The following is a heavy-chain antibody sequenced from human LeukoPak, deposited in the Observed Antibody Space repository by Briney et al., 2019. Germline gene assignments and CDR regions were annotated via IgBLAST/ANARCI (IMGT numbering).Heavy chain of an antibody. Sequence: SETLSLTCTVSGGSISSGGYYWSWLRQHPGKGLEWIGYIYYSGSTYYNPSLKSRVTISVDTSKNQFSLKLSSVTAADTAVYYCARAPGSSWYVDYWGQGTLVTVSS. V-gene: IGHV4-31*03. CDR3: ARAPGSSWYVDY. CDR2: IYYSGST. J-gene: IGHJ4*02. CDR1: GGSISSGGYY. D-gene: IGHD6-13*01.